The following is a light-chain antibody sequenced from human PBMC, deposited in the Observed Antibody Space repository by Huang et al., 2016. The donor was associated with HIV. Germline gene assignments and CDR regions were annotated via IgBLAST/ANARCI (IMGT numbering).Light chain of an antibody. J-gene: IGKJ1*01. CDR2: GAS. V-gene: IGKV3-15*01. CDR1: QSIDTN. CDR3: QQYNEWPPWT. Sequence: ETVMTQSPATLSVSPGGSATLSCRASQSIDTNLAWYQQRPGQPPRLLSFGASTRAAVVPARFSGSGSGTDFTLTISGLQSEDFAIYYCQQYNEWPPWTFGQGTKVEI.